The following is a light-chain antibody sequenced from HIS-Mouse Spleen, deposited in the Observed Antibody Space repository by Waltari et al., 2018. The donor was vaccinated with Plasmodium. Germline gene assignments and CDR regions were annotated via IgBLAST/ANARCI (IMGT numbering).Light chain of an antibody. J-gene: IGLJ2*01. CDR2: QDS. CDR1: KLGDKY. CDR3: QAWDSSTVV. V-gene: IGLV3-1*01. Sequence: SYELTQPPSVSVSPGQTASITCSGDKLGDKYACWYQQKPGQSPVLVIYQDSKRPSGMPEGFLGAKSRNTGTLAISGTQAMGGADYYCQAWDSSTVVFGGGTKLTVL.